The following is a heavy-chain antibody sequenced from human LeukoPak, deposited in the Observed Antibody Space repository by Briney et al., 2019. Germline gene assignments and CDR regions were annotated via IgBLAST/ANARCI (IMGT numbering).Heavy chain of an antibody. CDR3: ARGARYYDFWSGPYYFDY. D-gene: IGHD3-3*01. V-gene: IGHV4-31*03. J-gene: IGHJ4*02. CDR2: IYYSGST. Sequence: PSETLSLTCTVSGGSISSGGYYWSWIRQHPGKGLEWIGYIYYSGSTYYNPSLKSRVTISVDTSKNQLSLKLSSVTAADTAVYYCARGARYYDFWSGPYYFDYWGQGTLVTVSS. CDR1: GGSISSGGYY.